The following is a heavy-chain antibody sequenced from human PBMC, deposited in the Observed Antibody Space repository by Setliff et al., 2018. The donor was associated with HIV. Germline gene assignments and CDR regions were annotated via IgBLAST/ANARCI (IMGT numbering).Heavy chain of an antibody. CDR3: ARGLTIFGVATPGIYSFMDV. J-gene: IGHJ6*03. CDR2: IHYRGRS. V-gene: IGHV4-59*11. CDR1: GGSITGHY. D-gene: IGHD3-3*01. Sequence: SETLSLTCTVSGGSITGHYWSWIRQPPGKGLEWIGYIHYRGRSNYNPSLKSRVSISVDTSKKQVSLKLNSVTAADTAVYYCARGLTIFGVATPGIYSFMDVWGKGTTVTVSS.